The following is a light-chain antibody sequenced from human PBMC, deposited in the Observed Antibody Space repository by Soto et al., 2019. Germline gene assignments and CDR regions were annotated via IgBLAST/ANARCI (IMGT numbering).Light chain of an antibody. V-gene: IGKV3-20*01. CDR2: ATS. Sequence: IVLTQSPGTLSLSPGERAILSCRASQSVSSGYLAWYQQKRGQTPRLLIYATSNRAAGIPDRFTGSGSGTDFTLIISRLEPEDFAVYYCQQYHTSPTWTFGQGTKVDIK. J-gene: IGKJ1*01. CDR1: QSVSSGY. CDR3: QQYHTSPTWT.